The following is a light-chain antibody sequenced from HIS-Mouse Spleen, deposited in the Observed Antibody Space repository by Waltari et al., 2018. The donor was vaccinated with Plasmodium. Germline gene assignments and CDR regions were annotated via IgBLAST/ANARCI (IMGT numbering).Light chain of an antibody. V-gene: IGKV3-11*01. CDR1: QSVSSY. CDR2: DAS. J-gene: IGKJ4*01. Sequence: EIVLTQSPATLSLSPGERATLSCRASQSVSSYLAWYQQKPGQAPRLLIYDASNRATGIPARFSGSGSGTDFTLTISSLEPEDFATYYCQQYNSYPLFGGGTKVEIK. CDR3: QQYNSYPL.